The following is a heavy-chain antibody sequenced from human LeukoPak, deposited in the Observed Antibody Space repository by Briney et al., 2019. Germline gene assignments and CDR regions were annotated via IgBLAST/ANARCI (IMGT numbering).Heavy chain of an antibody. CDR3: AKDDIVVVPAARVPYYYYGMDV. J-gene: IGHJ6*02. CDR2: ISGSDGRT. CDR1: GFTFSSYA. D-gene: IGHD2-2*01. Sequence: GGSLRLSCAASGFTFSSYAMGWVRQASGKGLEWVSTISGSDGRTDYAGSVKGRFTIYRDNFRNTSYLQMNSLRAEDTAVYYCAKDDIVVVPAARVPYYYYGMDVWGQGTTVTVSS. V-gene: IGHV3-23*01.